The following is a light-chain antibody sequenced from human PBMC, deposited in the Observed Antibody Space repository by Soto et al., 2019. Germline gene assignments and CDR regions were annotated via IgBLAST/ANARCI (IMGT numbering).Light chain of an antibody. CDR1: QGINKF. CDR3: QQYESFPLT. V-gene: IGKV1-16*01. CDR2: TAS. Sequence: DIQLTQSPSSLSASVGDSVTITCRASQGINKFLAWFQQKPGTAPKSLISTASRLQSGVPSRFSGSGSGTHFTLTINNLQPEDFATYYCQQYESFPLTFGGGTRVE. J-gene: IGKJ4*01.